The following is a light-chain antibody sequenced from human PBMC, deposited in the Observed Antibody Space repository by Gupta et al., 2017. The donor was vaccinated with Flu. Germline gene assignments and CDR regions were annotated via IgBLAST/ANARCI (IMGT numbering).Light chain of an antibody. CDR1: SSDIGIYNY. V-gene: IGLV2-8*01. CDR3: SSYAGSNNLYV. Sequence: QSALTQPPSASGSPGQSVTISCTGTSSDIGIYNYVSWYQQHPGKAPKLMIYEFSKRPSGVPDRFSGSKSGNTASLSVSGLQTEDEADYYCSSYAGSNNLYVFGSGTTVTVL. CDR2: EFS. J-gene: IGLJ1*01.